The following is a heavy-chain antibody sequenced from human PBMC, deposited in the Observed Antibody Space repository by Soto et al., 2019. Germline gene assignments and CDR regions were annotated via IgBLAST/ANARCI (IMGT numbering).Heavy chain of an antibody. Sequence: EVQLVESGGGLVQPGGSLRLSCAASGFTLSSYDIHWVRQATGEGLAWVSGIGSGGDTHYADSVKGRFIISREDGKISLYLQMNNLRVGHRVVYYCTRKTPPAGMEVWGQGARVSVSS. J-gene: IGHJ6*02. D-gene: IGHD6-19*01. CDR3: TRKTPPAGMEV. CDR1: GFTLSSYD. V-gene: IGHV3-13*01. CDR2: IGSGGDT.